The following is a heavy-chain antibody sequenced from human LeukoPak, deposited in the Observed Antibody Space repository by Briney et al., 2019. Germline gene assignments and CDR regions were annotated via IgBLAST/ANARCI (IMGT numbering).Heavy chain of an antibody. CDR1: GGSISSYY. D-gene: IGHD3-3*01. CDR3: ARVGYYDFWSGYPGAHFDY. V-gene: IGHV4-59*12. J-gene: IGHJ4*02. Sequence: SETLSLTCTVSGGSISSYYWSWIRQPPGKGLEWIGYIYYSGSTNYNPSLKSRVTISVDTSKNQFSLKLSSVTAADTAVYYCARVGYYDFWSGYPGAHFDYWGQGTLVTVSS. CDR2: IYYSGST.